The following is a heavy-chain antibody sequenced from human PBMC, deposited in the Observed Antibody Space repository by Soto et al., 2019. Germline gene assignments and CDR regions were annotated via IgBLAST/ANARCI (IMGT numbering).Heavy chain of an antibody. V-gene: IGHV4-34*01. CDR3: ARVYGGPDY. CDR1: GGSFSGYY. Sequence: QVQLQQWGAGLLKPSETLSLTCAVYGGSFSGYYWSWIRQPPGKGLEWIGEINHSGSTNYNPSLTSRVTISVDTSKNQFALKLSSVTAADTAVYYCARVYGGPDYWGQGTLVTVSS. CDR2: INHSGST. D-gene: IGHD4-17*01. J-gene: IGHJ4*02.